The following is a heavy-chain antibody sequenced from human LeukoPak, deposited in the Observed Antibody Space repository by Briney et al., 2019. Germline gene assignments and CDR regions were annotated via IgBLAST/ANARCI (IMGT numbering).Heavy chain of an antibody. J-gene: IGHJ4*02. D-gene: IGHD5-12*01. CDR2: IYYSGST. V-gene: IGHV4-61*01. CDR3: AGYSGYDSFDY. Sequence: PSETLSLTCTVSGGSFSSGSYYWSWIRQPPGKGLEWIGYIYYSGSTNYNPSLKSRVTISVDTSKNQFSLKLSSVTAADTAVYYCAGYSGYDSFDYWGQGTLVTVSS. CDR1: GGSFSSGSYY.